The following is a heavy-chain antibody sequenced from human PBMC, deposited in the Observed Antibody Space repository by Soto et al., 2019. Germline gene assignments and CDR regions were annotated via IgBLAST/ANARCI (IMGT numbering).Heavy chain of an antibody. V-gene: IGHV1-69*01. CDR3: ARDGGRHSGGIDY. D-gene: IGHD1-26*01. CDR1: GGTFSSYS. J-gene: IGHJ4*02. CDR2: ILPIFGTA. Sequence: QVQLVQYGAEVQKPGSSVKVSCKASGGTFSSYSINWVRQAPGQGLEWMGEILPIFGTANYAQKFQGRVTTTAEESTRPDYLELSSLRSADTAVYYCARDGGRHSGGIDYWGQGTLVTVSS.